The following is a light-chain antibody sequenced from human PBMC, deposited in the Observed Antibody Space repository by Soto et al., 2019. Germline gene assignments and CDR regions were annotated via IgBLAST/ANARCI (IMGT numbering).Light chain of an antibody. Sequence: DIQMTQSPSFLSASVGDRVTVTCRPSQNISKFLKWYQEKPGKPPKILIYVTSNLENVVPSRFKGSGSGTDFALTINGLQPKDLANDYCQQTYRRPGTFGQGTRV. CDR3: QQTYRRPGT. CDR1: QNISKF. V-gene: IGKV1-39*01. J-gene: IGKJ1*01. CDR2: VTS.